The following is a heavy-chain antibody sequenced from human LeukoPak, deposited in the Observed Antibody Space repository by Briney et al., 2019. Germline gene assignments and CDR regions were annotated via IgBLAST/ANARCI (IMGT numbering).Heavy chain of an antibody. V-gene: IGHV3-7*03. CDR3: AKGGRYYDILTGYYSFYYMDV. CDR1: GFTFGNFW. Sequence: GGSLRLSCAASGFTFGNFWTSWVRQAPGRGLQWVVSMKGDGSHIYYVDSVKGRFTFSRDNARNSLYLQMNSLRAEDTAVYYCAKGGRYYDILTGYYSFYYMDVWGKGTTVTISS. D-gene: IGHD3-9*01. CDR2: MKGDGSHI. J-gene: IGHJ6*03.